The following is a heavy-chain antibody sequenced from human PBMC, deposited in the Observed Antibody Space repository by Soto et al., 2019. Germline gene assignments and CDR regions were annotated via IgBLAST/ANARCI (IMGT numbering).Heavy chain of an antibody. D-gene: IGHD3-3*01. Sequence: GGSLRLSCVASGFMFTSYSMSWVRQAPGKGLEGFTNIDQHGIEKKDVDSVKGRFTISRGNAKNSVSLQMNSLRAEDTAVYYCARREYDYWSNYYYFDYPAQGTLVTVSS. CDR3: ARREYDYWSNYYYFDY. J-gene: IGHJ4*02. CDR1: GFMFTSYS. CDR2: IDQHGIEK. V-gene: IGHV3-7*01.